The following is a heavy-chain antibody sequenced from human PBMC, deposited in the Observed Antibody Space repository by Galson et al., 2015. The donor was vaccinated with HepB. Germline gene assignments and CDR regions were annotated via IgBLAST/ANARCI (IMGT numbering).Heavy chain of an antibody. CDR2: IIPIFGTA. J-gene: IGHJ6*02. CDR1: GGTFSSYA. D-gene: IGHD2-15*01. V-gene: IGHV1-69*06. Sequence: SVKVSCKASGGTFSSYAISWVRQAPGQGLEWMGGIIPIFGTANYAQKFQGRVTITADKSTSTAYMELSSLRSEDTAVYYCARDRDIVVVVAALPEYYGMDVWGQGTTVTVSS. CDR3: ARDRDIVVVVAALPEYYGMDV.